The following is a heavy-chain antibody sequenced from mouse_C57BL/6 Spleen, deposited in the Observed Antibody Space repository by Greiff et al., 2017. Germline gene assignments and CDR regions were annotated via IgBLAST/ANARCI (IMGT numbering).Heavy chain of an antibody. Sequence: EVKLVESGGGLVQPGGSMKLSCVASGFTFSNYWMNWVRQSPEKGLEWVAQLRLKSDNDATHYAESVKGRFTISRNDTTSSVYLQMNNLRSEDTGIYYCTGTAVVDPLYAMDYWGQGTQSPSPQ. V-gene: IGHV6-3*01. CDR1: GFTFSNYW. J-gene: IGHJ4*01. D-gene: IGHD1-1*01. CDR2: LRLKSDNDAT. CDR3: TGTAVVDPLYAMDY.